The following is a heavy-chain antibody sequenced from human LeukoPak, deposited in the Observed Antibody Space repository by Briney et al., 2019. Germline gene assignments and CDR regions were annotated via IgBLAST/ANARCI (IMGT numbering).Heavy chain of an antibody. CDR1: GGSISGQY. CDR3: AREGVSNLFDY. Sequence: PSETLSLTCSVSGGSISGQYWSWIRQPAGKGLECIGRIYTSGSTMYNPSLKSRVTMSVDTSKNQFSLKLSSVTAADTAVYYCAREGVSNLFDYWGQGTLVTVSS. D-gene: IGHD2-8*01. V-gene: IGHV4-4*07. J-gene: IGHJ4*02. CDR2: IYTSGST.